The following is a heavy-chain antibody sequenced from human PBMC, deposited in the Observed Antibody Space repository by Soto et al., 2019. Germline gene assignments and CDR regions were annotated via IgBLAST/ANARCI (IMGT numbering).Heavy chain of an antibody. Sequence: QVQLQQWGAGLLKPSETLSLTCAVYGGSFSGYYWSWIRQPPGKGLEWIGEINHSGSTNYNPSLKSGVTISVDTSKNQFSLKLSSVTAADTAVYYCASIPLIAVAGTVDYWGQGTLVTVSS. CDR2: INHSGST. CDR3: ASIPLIAVAGTVDY. J-gene: IGHJ4*02. CDR1: GGSFSGYY. D-gene: IGHD6-19*01. V-gene: IGHV4-34*01.